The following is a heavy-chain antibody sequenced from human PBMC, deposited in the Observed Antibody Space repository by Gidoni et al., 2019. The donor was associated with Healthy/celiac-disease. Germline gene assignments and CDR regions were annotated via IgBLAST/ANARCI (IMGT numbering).Heavy chain of an antibody. D-gene: IGHD3-3*01. J-gene: IGHJ5*01. V-gene: IGHV4-38-2*02. Sequence: QLQLPESGPRRDIPSDTLSLPCALSGYSFLRGYFRGWIRQPPGKGLEWIGSIYHSGSTYYNPSLKSRVTISVDTSKNQFSLKLSSVTAADTAVYYCAREGNRITIFGVDTSGFDPWGQGTMVTVSS. CDR2: IYHSGST. CDR3: AREGNRITIFGVDTSGFDP. CDR1: GYSFLRGYF.